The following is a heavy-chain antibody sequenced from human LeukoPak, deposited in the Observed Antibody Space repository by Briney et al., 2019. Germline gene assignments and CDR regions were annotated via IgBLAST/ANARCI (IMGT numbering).Heavy chain of an antibody. V-gene: IGHV3-74*01. CDR2: INSDGSST. Sequence: GGSLRLSRAASGFTFSSYWMHWVRQAPGKGLVWVSRINSDGSSTSYADSVKGRFTISRDNAKNTLYLQMNSLRAEDTAVYYCARDRYDSSGYDYWGQGTLVTVSS. D-gene: IGHD3-22*01. CDR3: ARDRYDSSGYDY. CDR1: GFTFSSYW. J-gene: IGHJ4*02.